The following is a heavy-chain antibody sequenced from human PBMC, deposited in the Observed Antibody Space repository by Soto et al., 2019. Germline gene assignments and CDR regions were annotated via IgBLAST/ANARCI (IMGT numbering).Heavy chain of an antibody. CDR2: IWYDGSNK. CDR3: AREGADYHFDF. V-gene: IGHV3-33*01. J-gene: IGHJ4*02. Sequence: QVQLVESGGGVVQPGRSLRLSCAASGFIFSSDVMHWVRQAPGKGLEWVAAIWYDGSNKYYADSVKGRFTISRDNSKNKLYLQMNSLRAEDTAVYYCAREGADYHFDFWGQGTLVTVSS. D-gene: IGHD3-16*01. CDR1: GFIFSSDV.